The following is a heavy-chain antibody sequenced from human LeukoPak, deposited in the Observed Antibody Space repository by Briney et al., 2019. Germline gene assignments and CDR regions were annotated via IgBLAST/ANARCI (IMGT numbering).Heavy chain of an antibody. CDR3: ARDSFTMVRGANNWFDP. V-gene: IGHV1-2*02. CDR1: GYTFTGYY. Sequence: ASVKVSCKASGYTFTGYYMHWVRQAPGQGLEWMGWINPNSGGTNYAQKFQGRGTMTRDTSISTAYMELSRLRSEDTAVYYCARDSFTMVRGANNWFDPWGQGTLVTVSS. CDR2: INPNSGGT. J-gene: IGHJ5*02. D-gene: IGHD3-10*01.